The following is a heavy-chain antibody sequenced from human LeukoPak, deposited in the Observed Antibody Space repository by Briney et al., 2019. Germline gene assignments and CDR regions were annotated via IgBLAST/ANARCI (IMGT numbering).Heavy chain of an antibody. D-gene: IGHD6-19*01. CDR1: GFTFSSYA. J-gene: IGHJ4*02. CDR3: VRSGATGYGSGWFEVLEY. CDR2: ISASGSST. Sequence: QPGGSLRLSCAASGFTFSSYAMNWVRQAPGKGLEWVSTISASGSSTYYADSVKGRFTISRDNSENTLYLQMNSLRPDDTAVYYCVRSGATGYGSGWFEVLEYWGQGTLVTVSS. V-gene: IGHV3-23*01.